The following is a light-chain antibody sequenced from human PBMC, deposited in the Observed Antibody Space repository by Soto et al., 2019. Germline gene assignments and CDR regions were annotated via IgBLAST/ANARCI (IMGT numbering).Light chain of an antibody. V-gene: IGKV1-12*01. CDR3: QPAASFRIT. CDR1: QGVSTW. CDR2: TAS. Sequence: DIQMTQSPSSVSASVGDRVTITCRASQGVSTWLAWYQQKPGKAPNLLIYTASSLQSGVPSTFSGSGCATDFTLTINGLQPEDFATHYCQPAASFRITFGQGPRLEIK. J-gene: IGKJ5*01.